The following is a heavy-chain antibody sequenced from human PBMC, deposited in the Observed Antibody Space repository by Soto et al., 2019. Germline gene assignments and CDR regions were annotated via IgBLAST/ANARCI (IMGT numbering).Heavy chain of an antibody. J-gene: IGHJ6*02. V-gene: IGHV4-4*07. CDR3: LGTSITMVRGYYYYGMDV. CDR1: GGSISSYY. CDR2: IYTSGST. Sequence: SETLSLTCTVSGGSISSYYWSWIRQPAGKGLEWIGRIYTSGSTNYNPSLKSRVTMSVDTSKNQFSLKLSSVTAADTAVYYCLGTSITMVRGYYYYGMDVWGQGTTVTVSS. D-gene: IGHD3-10*01.